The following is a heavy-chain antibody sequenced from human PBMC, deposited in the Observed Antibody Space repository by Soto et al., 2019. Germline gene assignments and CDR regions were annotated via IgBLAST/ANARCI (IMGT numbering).Heavy chain of an antibody. D-gene: IGHD2-15*01. V-gene: IGHV3-48*01. Sequence: GGSLRLSCAASGFTFSSYSMNWVRQAPGKGLEWVSYISSSSSTIYYADSVKGRFTISRDNAKNSLYLQMNSLRAEDTAVYYCAYCGSCYSDPYYYYYMDVWGKGTTVTVSS. CDR2: ISSSSSTI. J-gene: IGHJ6*03. CDR1: GFTFSSYS. CDR3: AYCGSCYSDPYYYYYMDV.